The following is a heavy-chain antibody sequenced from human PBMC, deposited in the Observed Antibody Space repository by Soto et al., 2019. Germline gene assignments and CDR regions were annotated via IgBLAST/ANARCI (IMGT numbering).Heavy chain of an antibody. CDR3: ARGGVVVPAARRGYFDY. CDR1: GFTFSSYG. Sequence: QVQLVESGGGVVQPGRSLRLSCAASGFTFSSYGMHWVRQAPGKGLEWVAVIWYDGSNKYYADSVKGRFTISRDNSKNTLYLQMNSLRAEDTAVYYCARGGVVVPAARRGYFDYWGQGTLVTVSS. D-gene: IGHD2-2*01. V-gene: IGHV3-33*01. CDR2: IWYDGSNK. J-gene: IGHJ4*02.